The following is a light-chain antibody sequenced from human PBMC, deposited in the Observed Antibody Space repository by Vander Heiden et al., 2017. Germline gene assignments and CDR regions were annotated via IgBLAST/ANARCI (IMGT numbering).Light chain of an antibody. J-gene: IGKJ1*01. CDR1: QSINNW. Sequence: DLQMTQSPSTLSASVGDRVTITCRASQSINNWLAWYQQKPGKAPKLLIYKASSLESGVPSRFSGSGSGTEFTLTSSSLQPDDFATYYCQQYNNYGTFGQGTKLEIK. V-gene: IGKV1-5*03. CDR2: KAS. CDR3: QQYNNYGT.